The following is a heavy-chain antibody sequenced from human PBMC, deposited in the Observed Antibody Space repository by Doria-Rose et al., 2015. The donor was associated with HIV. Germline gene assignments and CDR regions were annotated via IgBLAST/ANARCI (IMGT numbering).Heavy chain of an antibody. Sequence: SGPVLVKPTETLTLTCTVSGVSLSSPGMGVSWIRQPPGKALEWLANIFSGVEGSYKPSLKSRVTISRGTSKSQVVLTMTDMDPVDTATYYCARIKSSRWYHKYYFDFWGQGTLVIVSA. V-gene: IGHV2-26*01. D-gene: IGHD6-13*01. CDR2: IFSGVEG. CDR1: GVSLSSPGMG. J-gene: IGHJ4*02. CDR3: ARIKSSRWYHKYYFDF.